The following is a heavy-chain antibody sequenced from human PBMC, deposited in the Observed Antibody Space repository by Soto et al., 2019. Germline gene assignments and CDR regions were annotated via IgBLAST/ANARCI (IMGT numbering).Heavy chain of an antibody. CDR2: ISAYNGNT. V-gene: IGHV1-18*04. J-gene: IGHJ5*02. Sequence: ASVKVSCKASGYTFTSYGISWVRQAPGQGLEWMGWISAYNGNTNYAQKLQGRVTMTTDTSTSTAYMELRSLRSDDTAVYYCARVLQLTGWTGWFDPWSQGTLVTVSS. D-gene: IGHD6-13*01. CDR3: ARVLQLTGWTGWFDP. CDR1: GYTFTSYG.